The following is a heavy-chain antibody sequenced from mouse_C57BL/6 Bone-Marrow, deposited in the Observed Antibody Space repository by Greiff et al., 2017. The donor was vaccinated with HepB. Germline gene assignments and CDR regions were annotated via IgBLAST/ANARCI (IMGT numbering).Heavy chain of an antibody. CDR2: IDPENGDT. V-gene: IGHV14-4*01. Sequence: EVKLMESGAELVRPGASVKLSCTASGFNIKDDYMHWVKQRPEQGLEWIGWIDPENGDTEYASKFQGKATITADTSSNTAYLQLSSLTSEDTAGYYCTFYGNYPYFDYWGQGTTLTVSS. CDR3: TFYGNYPYFDY. D-gene: IGHD2-1*01. CDR1: GFNIKDDY. J-gene: IGHJ2*01.